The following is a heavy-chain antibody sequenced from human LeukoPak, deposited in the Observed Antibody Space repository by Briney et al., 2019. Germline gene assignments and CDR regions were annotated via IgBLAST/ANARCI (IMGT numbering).Heavy chain of an antibody. CDR2: IYTSGST. J-gene: IGHJ3*02. Sequence: SETLSLTCTVSGASITSYYGSWIRQPAGKGLEWIGRIYTSGSTNYNPSLKSRVTMSVDTSKNQFSLNLSSVTAADTAVYYCAKYSSSSLRAFDIWGQGTMVTVSS. CDR3: AKYSSSSLRAFDI. V-gene: IGHV4-4*07. D-gene: IGHD6-13*01. CDR1: GASITSYY.